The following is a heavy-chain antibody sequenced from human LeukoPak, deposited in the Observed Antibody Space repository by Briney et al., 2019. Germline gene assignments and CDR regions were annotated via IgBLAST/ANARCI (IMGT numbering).Heavy chain of an antibody. CDR3: ASDYYDSSGYYSLDY. D-gene: IGHD3-22*01. CDR1: GFTLSDYY. J-gene: IGHJ4*02. V-gene: IGHV3-11*04. Sequence: GGPLRLSCAASGFTLSDYYMSWIRQAPGKGLEWVSYISSSGSTIYYAASVKGRFTISRDNAKNSLYLQMNSLRAEDTAVYYCASDYYDSSGYYSLDYWGQGTLVTVSS. CDR2: ISSSGSTI.